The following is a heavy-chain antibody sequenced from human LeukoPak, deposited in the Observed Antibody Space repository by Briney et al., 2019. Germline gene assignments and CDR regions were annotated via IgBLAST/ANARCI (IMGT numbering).Heavy chain of an antibody. CDR3: AKDLNGYSSG. D-gene: IGHD6-19*01. J-gene: IGHJ4*02. Sequence: PGRSLRLSCAASGFTFSSDGMHWVRQAPGKGLEWVAVISYDGSNKYYADSVKGRFTISRDNSKNTLYLQMNSLRAEDTAVYYCAKDLNGYSSGWGQGTLVTVSS. V-gene: IGHV3-30*18. CDR2: ISYDGSNK. CDR1: GFTFSSDG.